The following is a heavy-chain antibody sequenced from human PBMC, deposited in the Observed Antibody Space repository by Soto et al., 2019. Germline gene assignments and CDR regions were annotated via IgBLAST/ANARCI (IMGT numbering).Heavy chain of an antibody. Sequence: QVQLQESGPGLVKPSQTLSLTCTVSGGSISSGDYYWSWIRQPPGKGLEWIGYIYYSGSTYYNPSLKSRVXXSXDXXKNQFSLKLSSVTAADTAVYYCARAPAEWELAFDPWGQGTLVTVSS. CDR1: GGSISSGDYY. V-gene: IGHV4-30-4*01. D-gene: IGHD1-26*01. J-gene: IGHJ5*02. CDR2: IYYSGST. CDR3: ARAPAEWELAFDP.